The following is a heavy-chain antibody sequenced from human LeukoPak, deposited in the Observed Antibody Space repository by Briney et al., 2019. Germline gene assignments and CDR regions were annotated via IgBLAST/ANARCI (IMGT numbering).Heavy chain of an antibody. D-gene: IGHD3-10*01. Sequence: GGSPRLSCAASGFTFSDYYISWIRQAPGKGLEWVSYISSSSSYTNYADSVKGRFTISRDNAKNSLYLQMNSLRAEDTAVYYCARDRGDPLLWFGELFPDYWGQGTLVTVSS. CDR2: ISSSSSYT. V-gene: IGHV3-11*06. CDR1: GFTFSDYY. CDR3: ARDRGDPLLWFGELFPDY. J-gene: IGHJ4*02.